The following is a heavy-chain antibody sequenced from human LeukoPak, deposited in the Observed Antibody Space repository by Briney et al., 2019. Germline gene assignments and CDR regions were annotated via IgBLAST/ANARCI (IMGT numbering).Heavy chain of an antibody. Sequence: SGGSLRLSCAASGFTFSRYWMTWVRQAPGKGLEWVANIKQDGSEKYYVDSVKGRFTISRDNAKNSLFLHMNSLRAEDTALYFCAAVSYFSWYFDLWGCGTLVTVSS. V-gene: IGHV3-7*01. CDR2: IKQDGSEK. CDR3: AAVSYFSWYFDL. D-gene: IGHD2/OR15-2a*01. J-gene: IGHJ2*01. CDR1: GFTFSRYW.